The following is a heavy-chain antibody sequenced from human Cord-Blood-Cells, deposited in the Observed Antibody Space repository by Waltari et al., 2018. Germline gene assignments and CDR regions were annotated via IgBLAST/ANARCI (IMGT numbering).Heavy chain of an antibody. D-gene: IGHD2-21*01. Sequence: QVQLVQSGAEVKKPGSSVKVSCKASGGTFSSYAISWVRQAPGQGLEWMGGIIPIFGKANYAQKFQGRVTITADKSTSTAYMELSSLRSEDTAVYYCARDRGVCWGPWWCDTGYYYYGMDVWGQGTTVTVSS. V-gene: IGHV1-69*06. J-gene: IGHJ6*02. CDR1: GGTFSSYA. CDR3: ARDRGVCWGPWWCDTGYYYYGMDV. CDR2: IIPIFGKA.